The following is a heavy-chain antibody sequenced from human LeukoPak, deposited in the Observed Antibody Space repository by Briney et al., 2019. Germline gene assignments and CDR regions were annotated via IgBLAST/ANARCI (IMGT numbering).Heavy chain of an antibody. Sequence: ASVKVSCKVSGYTLTELSMHWVRQAPGKGLEWMGGFDPEDGETIYAQKFQGRVTITADESTSTAYMELSSLRSEDTAVYYCAREGITIFGVAAGYFDYWGQGTLVTVPS. CDR2: FDPEDGET. J-gene: IGHJ4*02. D-gene: IGHD3-3*01. V-gene: IGHV1-24*01. CDR3: AREGITIFGVAAGYFDY. CDR1: GYTLTELS.